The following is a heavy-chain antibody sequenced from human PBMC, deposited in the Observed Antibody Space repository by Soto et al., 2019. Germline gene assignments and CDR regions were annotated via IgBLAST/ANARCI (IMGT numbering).Heavy chain of an antibody. V-gene: IGHV4-30-4*01. CDR3: ARDPQDWYFDL. J-gene: IGHJ2*01. CDR1: GGSISSGDYY. CDR2: IYYSGST. Sequence: KASETLSLTCTVSGGSISSGDYYWSWIRQPPGKGLEWIGYIYYSGSTYYNPSLKSRVTISVDTSKNQFSLKLSSVTAADTAVYYCARDPQDWYFDLWGRGTLVTVSS.